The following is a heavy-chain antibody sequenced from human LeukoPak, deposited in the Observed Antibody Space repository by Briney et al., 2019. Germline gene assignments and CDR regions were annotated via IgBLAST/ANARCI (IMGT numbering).Heavy chain of an antibody. Sequence: GGSLRLSCAASGFIFSDYYMSWFRQAPGKGLEWISYISGSGTETNYADSVKGRFTVSRDNAKNSQYLQMNSLRVEDTAVYYCTRGHTKIRHWGQGTLVPVSS. J-gene: IGHJ4*02. CDR1: GFIFSDYY. V-gene: IGHV3-11*06. D-gene: IGHD1-1*01. CDR2: ISGSGTET. CDR3: TRGHTKIRH.